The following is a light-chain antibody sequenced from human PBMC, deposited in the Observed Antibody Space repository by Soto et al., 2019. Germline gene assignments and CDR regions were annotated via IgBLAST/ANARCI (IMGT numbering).Light chain of an antibody. CDR1: SSNIGNNY. CDR3: GTWDSSLGVL. J-gene: IGLJ2*01. CDR2: DNN. Sequence: QSVLTQPPSVSAAPGQKVTISCSGSSSNIGNNYVSWYQQLPGTAPKLLIYDNNKRPSGIPDRFSGSKSGTSATLGITGLQAGDEADYYCGTWDSSLGVLFGGGTKLTVL. V-gene: IGLV1-51*01.